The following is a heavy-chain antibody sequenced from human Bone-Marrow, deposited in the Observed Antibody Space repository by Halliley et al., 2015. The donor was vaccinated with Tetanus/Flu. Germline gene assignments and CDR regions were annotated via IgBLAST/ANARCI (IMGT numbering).Heavy chain of an antibody. J-gene: IGHJ4*02. CDR3: ARVYVVRGVISGDY. CDR2: IYYSGST. V-gene: IGHV4-39*01. Sequence: TLSLTCTVSGGSISSSSYYWGWIRQPPGKGLEWIGSIYYSGSTYYNPSPKSRVTISVDTSKNQFSLKLSSVTAADTAVYYCARVYVVRGVISGDYWGQGTLVTVSS. CDR1: GGSISSSSYY. D-gene: IGHD3-10*01.